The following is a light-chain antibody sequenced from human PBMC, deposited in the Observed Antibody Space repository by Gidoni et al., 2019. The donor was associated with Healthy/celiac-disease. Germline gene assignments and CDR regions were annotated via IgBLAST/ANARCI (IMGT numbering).Light chain of an antibody. V-gene: IGKV3-15*01. CDR3: QQYNNWPPYT. CDR1: QSVSSS. J-gene: IGKJ2*01. CDR2: CAS. Sequence: EIVMTQSPATLSVSPGERATLSCRASQSVSSSLAWYQQKPGQAPRPLIYCASTRATGIPARFSGSGSGTEFTLTISSLQSEDFAVYYCQQYNNWPPYTFGQGTKLEIK.